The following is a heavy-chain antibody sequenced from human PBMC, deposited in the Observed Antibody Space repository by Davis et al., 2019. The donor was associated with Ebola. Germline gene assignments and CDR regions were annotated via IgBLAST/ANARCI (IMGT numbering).Heavy chain of an antibody. Sequence: AASVKVSCKASGYTFTSYGITWVRQAPGQGLEWMGWINPHNGNTNYAQNVQGRVTMTTDTSTSTAYMEVGSLRSDDTAVYYCARGGYDWGQGTLVTVSS. CDR3: ARGGYD. CDR1: GYTFTSYG. J-gene: IGHJ4*02. V-gene: IGHV1-18*04. CDR2: INPHNGNT. D-gene: IGHD3-3*01.